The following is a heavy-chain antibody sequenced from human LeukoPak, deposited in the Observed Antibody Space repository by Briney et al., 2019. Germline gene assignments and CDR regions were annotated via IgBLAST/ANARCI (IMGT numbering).Heavy chain of an antibody. CDR1: GFTFSSYS. J-gene: IGHJ4*02. V-gene: IGHV3-21*01. D-gene: IGHD6-13*01. CDR3: AGDIAAAGFFDY. Sequence: GGSLRLSCAASGFTFSSYSMNWVRQAPGKGLEWVSSISSSSSSYIYYADSVKGRFTISRDNAKNSLYLQMNSLRAEDTAVYYCAGDIAAAGFFDYWGQGTLVTVSS. CDR2: ISSSSSSYI.